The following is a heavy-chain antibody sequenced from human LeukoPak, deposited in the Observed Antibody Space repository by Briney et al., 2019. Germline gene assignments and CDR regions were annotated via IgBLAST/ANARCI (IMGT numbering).Heavy chain of an antibody. CDR1: GFTFSSYA. D-gene: IGHD3-10*01. CDR3: AKEPSMVRGVISPLGYFDY. Sequence: GGSLRLSCAASGFTFSSYAMSWVRQAPGKGLEWVSAISGSGGSTYYADSVKGRFTISRDNSKNTLYLQMNSLRAEDTAVYYCAKEPSMVRGVISPLGYFDYWGQGTLVTVSS. J-gene: IGHJ4*02. V-gene: IGHV3-23*01. CDR2: ISGSGGST.